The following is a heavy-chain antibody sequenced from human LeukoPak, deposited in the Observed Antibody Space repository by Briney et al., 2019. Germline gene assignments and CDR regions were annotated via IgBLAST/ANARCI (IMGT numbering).Heavy chain of an antibody. V-gene: IGHV4-4*09. J-gene: IGHJ5*02. CDR2: IYTSGST. Sequence: PSETLSLTCTVSGGSISSYYWSWIPQPPGKGLEWIGYIYTSGSTNYNPSLKSRVTISVDTSKNQFSLKLSSVTAADTAVYYCARRSYYYDSSGYYAGWFDPWGQGTLVTVSS. CDR3: ARRSYYYDSSGYYAGWFDP. D-gene: IGHD3-22*01. CDR1: GGSISSYY.